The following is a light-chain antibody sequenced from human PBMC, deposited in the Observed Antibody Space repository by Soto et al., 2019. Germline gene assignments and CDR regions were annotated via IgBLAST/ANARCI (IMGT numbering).Light chain of an antibody. CDR2: GAS. V-gene: IGKV3-15*01. CDR3: QQYNNWRGT. J-gene: IGKJ2*02. CDR1: QSITTN. Sequence: EIVMTQSPATLSVSPGERATLSCRASQSITTNLAWYQQKPGQAPRLLIYGASIRATGIPARFSGSGSGTEFTLTISSLQSEDFAVYYCQQYNNWRGTFGQGTKLEIK.